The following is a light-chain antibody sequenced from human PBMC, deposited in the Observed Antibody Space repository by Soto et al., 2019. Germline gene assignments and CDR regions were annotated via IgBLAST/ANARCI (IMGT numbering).Light chain of an antibody. CDR1: SSDVGAYNY. CDR2: EVT. Sequence: QSALTQPASVSGSPGQSITISCTGTSSDVGAYNYVSWYQHHPGKVPKLLIYEVTNRPSGVSDRFSGSKSGNTASLTISGLQAEDEADYYCSPKRDSTTLSVLATG. CDR3: SPKRDSTTLSV. V-gene: IGLV2-14*01. J-gene: IGLJ1*01.